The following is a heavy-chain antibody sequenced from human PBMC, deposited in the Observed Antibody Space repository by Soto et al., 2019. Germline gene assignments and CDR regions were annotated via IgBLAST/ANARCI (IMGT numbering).Heavy chain of an antibody. D-gene: IGHD3-16*02. V-gene: IGHV4-38-2*01. Sequence: PAETLSVACGFSVFSIQRSYFWDWIRQPPVKGLEWIGLISHSGTAISRPSFASRATISLDTTNNAFCLTLKSVTAADTAVYYCARGRSFRLVRVPLDSWGQGTMVTVSS. CDR1: VFSIQRSYF. CDR2: ISHSGTA. CDR3: ARGRSFRLVRVPLDS. J-gene: IGHJ4*02.